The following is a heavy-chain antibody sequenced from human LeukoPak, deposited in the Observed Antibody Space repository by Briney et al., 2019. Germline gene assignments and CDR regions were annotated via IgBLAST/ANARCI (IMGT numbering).Heavy chain of an antibody. CDR2: FSYSGTT. CDR3: ARNMDYYDSSGYPFDY. J-gene: IGHJ4*02. Sequence: PSETLSLTCTVSSASINSSPYFWAWIRQSPGKGLEWIGSFSYSGTTYYNPSLKSRVTISVDTSKNQFSLKLSSVTAADTAVYYCARNMDYYDSSGYPFDYWGQGTLVAVSS. CDR1: SASINSSPYF. V-gene: IGHV4-39*07. D-gene: IGHD3-22*01.